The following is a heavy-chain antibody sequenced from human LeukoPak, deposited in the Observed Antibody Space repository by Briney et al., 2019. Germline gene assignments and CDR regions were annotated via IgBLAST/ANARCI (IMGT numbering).Heavy chain of an antibody. CDR2: IYNADST. CDR1: GFTVSSNY. V-gene: IGHV3-53*01. J-gene: IGHJ4*02. CDR3: ARDWGYCSGTSCHVFDY. D-gene: IGHD2-2*01. Sequence: GGSLRLSCAASGFTVSSNYMSWVRQAPGKGLEWVSFIYNADSTYYADSVKGRFTISRDNSKNTLYLQMNSLRAEDTAVYYCARDWGYCSGTSCHVFDYWGQGTLVTVSS.